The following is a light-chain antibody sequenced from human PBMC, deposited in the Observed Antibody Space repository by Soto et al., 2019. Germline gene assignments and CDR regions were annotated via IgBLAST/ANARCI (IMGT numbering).Light chain of an antibody. CDR1: SSDVGSYNL. V-gene: IGLV2-14*02. CDR3: SSYTSSSTLYI. CDR2: EAT. Sequence: QSAPTQPASVSGSPGQSITISCTGTSSDVGSYNLVSWYQQHPGKAPKLIIYEATNRPSGISDRFSGSKSGNTASLTISGLQADDEADYYCSSYTSSSTLYIFGTGTKLTVL. J-gene: IGLJ1*01.